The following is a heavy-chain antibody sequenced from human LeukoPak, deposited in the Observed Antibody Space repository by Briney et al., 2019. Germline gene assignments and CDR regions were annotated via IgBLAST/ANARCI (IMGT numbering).Heavy chain of an antibody. V-gene: IGHV1-2*06. D-gene: IGHD4-17*01. CDR1: GYTFTGYY. Sequence: ASVKVSCKASGYTFTGYYMHWVRQAPGQGLEWMGRINPNSGGTNYAQKFQGRVTMTRDTSISTAYMELSRLRSDDTAVYYCARALNYGDYVTDYWGQGTLVTASS. CDR3: ARALNYGDYVTDY. J-gene: IGHJ4*02. CDR2: INPNSGGT.